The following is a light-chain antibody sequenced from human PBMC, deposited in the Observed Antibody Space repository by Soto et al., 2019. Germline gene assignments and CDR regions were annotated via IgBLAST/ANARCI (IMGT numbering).Light chain of an antibody. J-gene: IGKJ4*01. Sequence: EIVMTPTPLSLPVTPGEPASISCRSSQSLLDRDDGNMYLDWYVQKPGHSPQLLIYTVSYRAPVVPGRFSGIGSGTDFTLQISRVEADDVGVYYCMQRLEFPLTFSGGTKVEIK. V-gene: IGKV2-40*01. CDR1: QSLLDRDDGNMY. CDR3: MQRLEFPLT. CDR2: TVS.